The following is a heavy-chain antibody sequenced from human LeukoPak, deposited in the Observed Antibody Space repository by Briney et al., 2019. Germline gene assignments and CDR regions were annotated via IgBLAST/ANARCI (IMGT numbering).Heavy chain of an antibody. J-gene: IGHJ6*03. V-gene: IGHV4-59*01. CDR2: IYYSGTT. CDR1: RGSISHYY. Sequence: SETLSLTCTVSRGSISHYYWSWIRQPPGKGLEWIGYIYYSGTTNYNPSLKSRVTISVDTSKNQFSLKLNSVTAADTAVYYCARASHNYYYYYYMDVWGKGTTVTVSS. CDR3: ARASHNYYYYYYMDV.